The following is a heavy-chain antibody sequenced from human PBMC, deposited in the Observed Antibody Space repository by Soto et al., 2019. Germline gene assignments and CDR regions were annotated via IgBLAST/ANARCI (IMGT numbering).Heavy chain of an antibody. Sequence: EVQLVESGGGLVKPGGFLRLSCATSGFSFSDSWMNWVRQAPGKGLEWVGRIKLKADGGATDYAAPVKGRFTLSREDSKHPLFLQMNSPKPEGTAMYYVTGGDIGGELEYWVRGTLVTVSS. CDR3: TGGDIGGELEY. J-gene: IGHJ4*02. CDR2: IKLKADGGAT. D-gene: IGHD5-12*01. V-gene: IGHV3-15*01. CDR1: GFSFSDSW.